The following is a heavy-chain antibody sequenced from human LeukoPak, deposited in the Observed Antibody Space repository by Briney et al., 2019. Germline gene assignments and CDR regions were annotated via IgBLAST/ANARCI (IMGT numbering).Heavy chain of an antibody. J-gene: IGHJ6*03. CDR2: IGRGVGST. CDR3: ARDMTTNYYYYMDV. Sequence: GGSLRLSCAASGFTFSRYDLSWVRQAPGKGLECVSTIGRGVGSTYYADSVKGRFTISRDNAKNSLYLQMNSLRAEDTAVYYCARDMTTNYYYYMDVRGKGTTVTVSS. D-gene: IGHD4-11*01. V-gene: IGHV3-23*01. CDR1: GFTFSRYD.